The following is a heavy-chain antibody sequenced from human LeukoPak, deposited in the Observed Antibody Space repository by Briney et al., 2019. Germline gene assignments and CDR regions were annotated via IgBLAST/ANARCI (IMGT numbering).Heavy chain of an antibody. Sequence: SETLSLTCAVYGGSFSGYYWSWIRQPPGKGLEWIGEINHSGSTNYNPSLKSRVTISVDTSKNQFSLKLSSVTAADTAVYYCARHGILLNCSGGSCRRFDPWGQGTLVTVSS. V-gene: IGHV4-34*01. J-gene: IGHJ5*02. CDR2: INHSGST. D-gene: IGHD2-15*01. CDR3: ARHGILLNCSGGSCRRFDP. CDR1: GGSFSGYY.